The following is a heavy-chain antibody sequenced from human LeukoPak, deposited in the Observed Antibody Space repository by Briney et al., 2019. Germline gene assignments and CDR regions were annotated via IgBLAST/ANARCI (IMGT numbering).Heavy chain of an antibody. CDR1: GFTFSSYG. Sequence: GGSLRLSCAASGFTFSSYGVHWVRQAPGKGLEWVAVIWYDGSNKYYADSVKGRFTISGDNSKNTLYLQMNSLRAEDTAVYYCARDDRQIHYYHSSLDYWGQGTLVTVSS. CDR3: ARDDRQIHYYHSSLDY. V-gene: IGHV3-33*01. D-gene: IGHD3-22*01. CDR2: IWYDGSNK. J-gene: IGHJ4*02.